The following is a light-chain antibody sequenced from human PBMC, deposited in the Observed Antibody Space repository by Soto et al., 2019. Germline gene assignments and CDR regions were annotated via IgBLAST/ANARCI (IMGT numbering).Light chain of an antibody. J-gene: IGKJ2*01. CDR2: GAS. CDR1: QDIRKD. Sequence: AIQMTQSPSSLSASVGDRVTITCRASQDIRKDLAWYQQKPEKAPQILIYGASTLQTGVASRFSGSGSATDFTLNISSLQPADSEAYYCLQDSNYPYTFGQGTKLHIK. V-gene: IGKV1-6*01. CDR3: LQDSNYPYT.